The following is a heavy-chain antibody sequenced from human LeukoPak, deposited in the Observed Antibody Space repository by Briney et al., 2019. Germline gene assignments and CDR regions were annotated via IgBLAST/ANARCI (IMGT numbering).Heavy chain of an antibody. CDR1: GFTFSDYS. J-gene: IGHJ4*02. V-gene: IGHV3-48*02. Sequence: GGSLRLSCAASGFTFSDYSMNWVRQAPGRGLEWVSYISSSSATTYYADSVKGRFTISRDNAKNPLYLQMNSLRDEDTAVYYCGKYCSSSTCYPDYWGQGTLVTVSS. CDR2: ISSSSATT. D-gene: IGHD2-2*01. CDR3: GKYCSSSTCYPDY.